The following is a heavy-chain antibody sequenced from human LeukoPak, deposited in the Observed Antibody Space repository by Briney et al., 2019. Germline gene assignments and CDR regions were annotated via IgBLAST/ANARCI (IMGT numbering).Heavy chain of an antibody. CDR3: ARSKIAVGATRQYYFDS. D-gene: IGHD6-19*01. CDR1: GGSISSSSYY. Sequence: SETLSLTCTVSGGSISSSSYYWGWIRQPPGKGLEWIGSIYYSGSTYYNPSLKSRVTISVDTSKNQFSLKLSSVTAADTAVYYCARSKIAVGATRQYYFDSWGQGTLVAVSS. J-gene: IGHJ4*02. CDR2: IYYSGST. V-gene: IGHV4-39*07.